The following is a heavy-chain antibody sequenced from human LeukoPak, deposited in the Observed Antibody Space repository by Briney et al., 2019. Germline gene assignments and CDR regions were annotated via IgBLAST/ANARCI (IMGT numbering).Heavy chain of an antibody. V-gene: IGHV3-30*02. CDR1: GFTFNSYG. J-gene: IGHJ4*02. Sequence: GGSLRLSCAASGFTFNSYGMHWVRQAPGKGLEWVAFIRYDGNNEFYADSMKGRFTTSRDNSRNTLHLEMNSLRAEDTAVYYCAKNGPVTGFEYWGQGTLVTVSS. CDR3: AKNGPVTGFEY. CDR2: IRYDGNNE. D-gene: IGHD5-18*01.